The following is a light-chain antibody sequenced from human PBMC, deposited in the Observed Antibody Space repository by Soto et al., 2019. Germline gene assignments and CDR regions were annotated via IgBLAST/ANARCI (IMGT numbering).Light chain of an antibody. CDR1: HSVSSTY. Sequence: EIVLTQSPGTLSLSPGERATLSCRASHSVSSTYLILYQQKPGHAPRRLIYGASRRATGVPNWFSGGASGKELILPISRMEPEDFAVYSCQKFVNSITSTLGQGTKVDIK. V-gene: IGKV3-20*01. CDR2: GAS. CDR3: QKFVNSITST. J-gene: IGKJ1*01.